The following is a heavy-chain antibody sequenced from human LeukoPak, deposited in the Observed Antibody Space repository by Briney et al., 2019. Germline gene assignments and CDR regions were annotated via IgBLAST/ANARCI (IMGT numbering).Heavy chain of an antibody. J-gene: IGHJ4*02. Sequence: PSETLSLTCTVSGGSISSSGYYWSWLRQPPGKGLEWIGYIYYSGSTNYNPSLKSRVTISVDTSKNQFSLKLSSVTAADTAVYYCARRSRIQLWGYYFDYWGQGTLVTVSS. CDR1: GGSISSSGYY. D-gene: IGHD5-18*01. CDR2: IYYSGST. V-gene: IGHV4-61*05. CDR3: ARRSRIQLWGYYFDY.